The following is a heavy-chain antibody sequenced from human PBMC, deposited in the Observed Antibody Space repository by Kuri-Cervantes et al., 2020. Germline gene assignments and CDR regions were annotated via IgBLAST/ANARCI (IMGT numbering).Heavy chain of an antibody. CDR3: VTVGRGTYFDY. CDR1: GFTFSSYS. CDR2: ISSSSSYI. Sequence: GGSLRLSCAASGFTFSSYSMNWVRQAPGKGLEWVSSISSSSSYIYYADSVKGRFTISRDNAKKSLYLQMNSLRAEDTAVYYCVTVGRGTYFDYWGRGNLVTVSS. V-gene: IGHV3-21*01. J-gene: IGHJ4*02.